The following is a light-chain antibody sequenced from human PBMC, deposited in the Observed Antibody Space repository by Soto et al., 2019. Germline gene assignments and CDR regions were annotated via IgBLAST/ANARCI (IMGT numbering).Light chain of an antibody. V-gene: IGKV3-11*01. Sequence: EIVLTQSPATLSLSPGERATLSCRASQSVSSYLAWYQQKPGQAPRLLIYDASNRATGSPARFSGSGSGTDFTLKISTIQNEDFAVYSCQQRSKWHPITFGQGTRLEIK. J-gene: IGKJ5*01. CDR1: QSVSSY. CDR3: QQRSKWHPIT. CDR2: DAS.